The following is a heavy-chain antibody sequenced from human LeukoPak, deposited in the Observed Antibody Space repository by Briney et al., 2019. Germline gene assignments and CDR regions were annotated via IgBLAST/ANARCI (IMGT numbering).Heavy chain of an antibody. V-gene: IGHV5-10-1*01. Sequence: GESLKISCKGSGYSFTSYWISWVRQMPGKGLEWMGRIDPSDSYTNYSPSSQGHVTISADKSISTAYLQWSSLKASDTAMYYCARDGSTMVTPTGYYGMDVWGQGTTVTVSS. CDR1: GYSFTSYW. CDR3: ARDGSTMVTPTGYYGMDV. J-gene: IGHJ6*02. CDR2: IDPSDSYT. D-gene: IGHD4/OR15-4a*01.